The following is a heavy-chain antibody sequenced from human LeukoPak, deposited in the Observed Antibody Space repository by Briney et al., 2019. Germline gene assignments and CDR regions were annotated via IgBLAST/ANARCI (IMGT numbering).Heavy chain of an antibody. V-gene: IGHV4-39*01. CDR3: ARHALATVTDPSFDY. J-gene: IGHJ4*02. Sequence: SETLSLTCAVSGGSISTPGYYWGWIRQPPGKGLEWIGSLYHSGSTYYKPSLKSRATISVDKSKNQCSLKLRSVTAADTAVYYCARHALATVTDPSFDYWGQGTLVTVSS. CDR1: GGSISTPGYY. CDR2: LYHSGST. D-gene: IGHD2-21*02.